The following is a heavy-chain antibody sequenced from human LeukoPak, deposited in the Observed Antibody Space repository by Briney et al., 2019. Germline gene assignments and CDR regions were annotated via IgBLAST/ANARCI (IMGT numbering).Heavy chain of an antibody. CDR3: ARAGNYYDSSGYPILGSYFDL. J-gene: IGHJ2*01. CDR1: GGSISSSGYY. V-gene: IGHV4-39*01. Sequence: SETLSLTCTVSGGSISSSGYYGGWIRQPPGKGLEWIGSIYYSGSTYYKPSLKSRVTISVDTSKNQFSLKLSSVTAADTAVYYCARAGNYYDSSGYPILGSYFDLWGRGTLVMVSS. D-gene: IGHD3-22*01. CDR2: IYYSGST.